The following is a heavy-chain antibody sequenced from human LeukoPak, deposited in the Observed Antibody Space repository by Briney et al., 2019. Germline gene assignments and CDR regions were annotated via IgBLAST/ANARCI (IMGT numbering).Heavy chain of an antibody. V-gene: IGHV4-59*08. D-gene: IGHD7-27*01. J-gene: IGHJ4*02. CDR2: IYYSGST. Sequence: SETLSLTCTVSGGSISSYYWSWIRQPPGKGLEWIGYIYYSGSTNYNPSLKSRVTISVDTSKSQFSLKLSSVTAADTAVYYCARFTGAYLGYFDYWGQGTLVTVSS. CDR3: ARFTGAYLGYFDY. CDR1: GGSISSYY.